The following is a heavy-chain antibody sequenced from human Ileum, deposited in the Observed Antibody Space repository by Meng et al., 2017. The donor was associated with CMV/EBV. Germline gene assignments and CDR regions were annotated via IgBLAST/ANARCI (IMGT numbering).Heavy chain of an antibody. J-gene: IGHJ4*02. V-gene: IGHV3-21*01. CDR1: GFTSGDYW. CDR3: ARDLTHYDSFDY. D-gene: IGHD3-3*01. Sequence: GESLKISCAASGFTSGDYWMTWVRQAPGKGLEWVSSISSSSSYIYYADSVKGRFTISRDNAKNSLYLQMNSLRAEDTAVYYCARDLTHYDSFDYWGQGTLVTVSS. CDR2: ISSSSSYI.